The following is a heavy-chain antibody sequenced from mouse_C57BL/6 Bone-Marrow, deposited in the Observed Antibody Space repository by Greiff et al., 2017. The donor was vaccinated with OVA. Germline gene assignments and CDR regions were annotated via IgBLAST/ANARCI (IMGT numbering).Heavy chain of an antibody. V-gene: IGHV5-9*01. CDR1: GFTFSSYT. D-gene: IGHD1-1*01. J-gene: IGHJ3*01. Sequence: EVKLEESGGGLVKPGGSLKLSCAASGFTFSSYTMSWVRQTPEKRLEWVATISGGGGNTYYPDSVKGRFTISRDNAKNTLYLQMSSLRSEDTALYYCARRGADYYGSSYKAWFAYWGQGTLVTVSA. CDR3: ARRGADYYGSSYKAWFAY. CDR2: ISGGGGNT.